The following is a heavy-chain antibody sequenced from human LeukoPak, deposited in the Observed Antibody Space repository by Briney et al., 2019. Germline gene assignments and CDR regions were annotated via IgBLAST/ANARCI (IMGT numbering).Heavy chain of an antibody. D-gene: IGHD5-24*01. CDR1: GYTFTSYG. V-gene: IGHV1-18*01. CDR3: ARVRDGYNDAYDI. J-gene: IGHJ3*02. CDR2: ISTYNGNT. Sequence: ASVKVSCKACGYTFTSYGSSWVRQAPGQGLEWMGCISTYNGNTNYAQNFQGRVTMTSDTSTSTVYMELSGLRSEDTAVYYCARVRDGYNDAYDIWGQGTMVTVPS.